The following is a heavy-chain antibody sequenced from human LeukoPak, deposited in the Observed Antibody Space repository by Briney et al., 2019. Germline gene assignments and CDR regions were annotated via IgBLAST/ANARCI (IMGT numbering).Heavy chain of an antibody. J-gene: IGHJ4*02. D-gene: IGHD2-8*01. Sequence: ASVKVSCKASGYTFTSYDINWVRQATGQGLEWMGWMNPNSGNTGYAQKFQGRVTMTRNTSISTAYMELSSLRSEDTAVYYCARDRGYCTNRVCSRRAGFDYWGQGTLVPVSS. V-gene: IGHV1-8*01. CDR3: ARDRGYCTNRVCSRRAGFDY. CDR1: GYTFTSYD. CDR2: MNPNSGNT.